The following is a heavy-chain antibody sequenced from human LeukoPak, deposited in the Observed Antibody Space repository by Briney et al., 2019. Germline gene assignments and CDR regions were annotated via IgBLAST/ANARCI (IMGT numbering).Heavy chain of an antibody. CDR3: ARSPSITMVRGVIKRYFDY. D-gene: IGHD3-10*01. V-gene: IGHV4-30-2*02. J-gene: IGHJ4*02. Sequence: TLSLTCTVSGGSISSGGYYWSWIRQPPGKGLEGIGYIYHSGSTYYNPSLKSRVTISVDRSKNQFSLKLSSVTAADTAVYYCARSPSITMVRGVIKRYFDYWGQGTLVTVSS. CDR1: GGSISSGGYY. CDR2: IYHSGST.